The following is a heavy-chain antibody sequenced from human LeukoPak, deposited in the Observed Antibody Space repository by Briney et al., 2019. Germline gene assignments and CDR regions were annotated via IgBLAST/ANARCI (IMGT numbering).Heavy chain of an antibody. CDR3: ARDGSGTWFDY. V-gene: IGHV1-69*04. D-gene: IGHD3-10*01. Sequence: SVKVSCKASGGTFSSYAISWVRQAPGQGPEWMGRIIPILGIANYAQKFQGRVTITADKSTSTAYMELSSLRSEDTAVYYCARDGSGTWFDYWGQGTLVTVSS. CDR2: IIPILGIA. J-gene: IGHJ4*02. CDR1: GGTFSSYA.